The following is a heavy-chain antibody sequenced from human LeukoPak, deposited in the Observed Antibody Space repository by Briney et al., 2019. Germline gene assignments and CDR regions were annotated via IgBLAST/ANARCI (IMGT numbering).Heavy chain of an antibody. D-gene: IGHD6-13*01. Sequence: GASVKVSCKASGYTFTAYYIHWVRQAPGQGLEWMGWINPNSGGTNYAQRFQGRVTMTRDTSISTAYMELSRLRSDDTAVYYCAREQQLVVWGQGTLVTVSS. CDR2: INPNSGGT. J-gene: IGHJ4*02. CDR3: AREQQLVV. CDR1: GYTFTAYY. V-gene: IGHV1-2*02.